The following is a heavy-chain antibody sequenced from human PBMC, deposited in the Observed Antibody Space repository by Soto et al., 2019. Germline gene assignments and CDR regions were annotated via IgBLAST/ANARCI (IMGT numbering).Heavy chain of an antibody. J-gene: IGHJ5*02. Sequence: ASVKVSCKASGYTFTSYGISWVRQAPGQGLEWMGWISAYNGNTNYAQKLQGRVTMTTDTSTSTAYMELRSLRSDDTAVYYCARDGIPGYSSSWEPGNWFDPWGQGTLVTVSS. CDR3: ARDGIPGYSSSWEPGNWFDP. CDR1: GYTFTSYG. V-gene: IGHV1-18*01. D-gene: IGHD6-13*01. CDR2: ISAYNGNT.